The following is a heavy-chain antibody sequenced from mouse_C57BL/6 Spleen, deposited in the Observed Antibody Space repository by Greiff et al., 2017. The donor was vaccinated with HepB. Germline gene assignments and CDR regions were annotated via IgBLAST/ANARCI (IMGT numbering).Heavy chain of an antibody. CDR2: INPSSGYT. CDR1: GYTFTSYW. J-gene: IGHJ1*03. Sequence: QVHVKQSGAELAKPGASVKLSCKASGYTFTSYWMHWVKQRPGQGLEWIGYINPSSGYTKYNQKFKDKATLTADKSSSTAYMQLSSLTYEDSAVYYCARPYYGSSTHWYFDVWGTGTTVTVSS. D-gene: IGHD1-1*01. CDR3: ARPYYGSSTHWYFDV. V-gene: IGHV1-7*01.